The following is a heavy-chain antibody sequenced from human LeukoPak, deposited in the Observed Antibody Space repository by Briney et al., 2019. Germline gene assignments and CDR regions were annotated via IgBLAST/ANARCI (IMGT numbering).Heavy chain of an antibody. V-gene: IGHV3-21*01. J-gene: IGHJ6*03. D-gene: IGHD3-9*01. Sequence: SGGSLRLSCAASGFTFSSYSMNWVRQAPGKGLEWVSSISSSSSYIYYADSVKGRFTISRDNAKNSLYLQMNRLRAEDTAVYYCARGGDGGDYDILTGYYMDVWGKGTTVTVSS. CDR3: ARGGDGGDYDILTGYYMDV. CDR1: GFTFSSYS. CDR2: ISSSSSYI.